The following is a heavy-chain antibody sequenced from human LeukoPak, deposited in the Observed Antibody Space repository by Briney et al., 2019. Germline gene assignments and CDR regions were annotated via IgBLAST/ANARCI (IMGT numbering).Heavy chain of an antibody. Sequence: GGSLRLSCATSGLTFNNNAMSWVRQAPGKGLEWVSAINGGGDATEYADSVKGRFTISRDNSKNTLYLQMNSLRPDDTAVYYCARCTASCYANAFDVWGQGTLLTVSS. J-gene: IGHJ3*01. CDR3: ARCTASCYANAFDV. CDR1: GLTFNNNA. D-gene: IGHD2-2*01. V-gene: IGHV3-23*01. CDR2: INGGGDAT.